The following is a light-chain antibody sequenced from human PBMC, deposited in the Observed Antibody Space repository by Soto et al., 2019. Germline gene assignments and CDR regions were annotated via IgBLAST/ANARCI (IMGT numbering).Light chain of an antibody. CDR1: NIGRKS. Sequence: SYELTQPPSVSVAPGNTAMITCGGNNIGRKSVHWYQQKPGQAPLLVIYYDRDRPSGIPERISGSNSANTATLTISGVEAGDEADYYCQVWDTTSDHVVFGGGTKVTVL. J-gene: IGLJ3*02. CDR2: YDR. CDR3: QVWDTTSDHVV. V-gene: IGLV3-21*04.